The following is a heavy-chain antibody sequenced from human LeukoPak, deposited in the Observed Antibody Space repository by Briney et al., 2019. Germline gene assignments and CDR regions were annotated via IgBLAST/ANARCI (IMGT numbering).Heavy chain of an antibody. Sequence: PSETLSLTCTVSGGSISSYYWSWIRQPAGKGLEWIGYIYYSGSTNYNPSLKSRVTISVDTSKNQFSLKLSSVTAADTAVYYCARALPYYYDSSGYYRSYYFDYWGQGTLVTVSS. D-gene: IGHD3-22*01. V-gene: IGHV4-59*01. CDR3: ARALPYYYDSSGYYRSYYFDY. J-gene: IGHJ4*02. CDR1: GGSISSYY. CDR2: IYYSGST.